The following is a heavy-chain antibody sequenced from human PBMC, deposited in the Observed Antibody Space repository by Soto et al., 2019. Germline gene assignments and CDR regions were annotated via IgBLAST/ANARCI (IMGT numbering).Heavy chain of an antibody. D-gene: IGHD3-22*01. CDR2: ISSSSSYI. V-gene: IGHV3-21*01. CDR1: GFTFSSYS. Sequence: GSLRLSCAASGFTFSSYSMNWVRQAPGKGLEWVSSISSSSSYIYYADSVKGRFTISRDNAKNSLYLQMNSLRAEDTAVYYCASHPRDSSGYWYYFDYWGQGTLVAVSS. J-gene: IGHJ4*02. CDR3: ASHPRDSSGYWYYFDY.